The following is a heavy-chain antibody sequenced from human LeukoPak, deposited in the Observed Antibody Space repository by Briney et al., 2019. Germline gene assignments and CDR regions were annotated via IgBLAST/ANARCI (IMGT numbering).Heavy chain of an antibody. V-gene: IGHV1-69*13. Sequence: ASVNVSCTASGGTFSSYAISWVRQAPGQGLEWMGGIIPIFGTANYAQKFQGRVTITADESTSTAYMELSSLRSEDTAVYYCARKGLEVYAFDIWGQGTMVTVSS. J-gene: IGHJ3*02. CDR2: IIPIFGTA. D-gene: IGHD1-1*01. CDR3: ARKGLEVYAFDI. CDR1: GGTFSSYA.